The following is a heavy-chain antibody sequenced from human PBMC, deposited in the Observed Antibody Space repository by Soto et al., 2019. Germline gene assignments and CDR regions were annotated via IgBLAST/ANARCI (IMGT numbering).Heavy chain of an antibody. CDR1: GYSFTSHY. CDR2: IYPGGVNI. J-gene: IGHJ5*02. D-gene: IGHD2-15*01. V-gene: IGHV1-46*03. CDR3: ARYQSCRDQVDWYAL. Sequence: GASVKVSCKAIGYSFTSHYMHWVRQAPGQGLEWMGTIYPGGVNIGYAQKFKGRVTMTKDTSTSTVYMELNSLTSEDTAVYYCARYQSCRDQVDWYALWGQGTLVTVS.